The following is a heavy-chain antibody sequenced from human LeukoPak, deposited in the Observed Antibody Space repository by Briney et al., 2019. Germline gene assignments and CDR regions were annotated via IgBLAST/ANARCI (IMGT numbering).Heavy chain of an antibody. CDR3: TRHPPIPAFENGLDV. CDR1: GGSVRRGNYY. Sequence: PSETLSLTCTVSGGSVRRGNYYWTWIRQPAGSGLEWIGRIYTSGTTDYNPSLRTRVTISVDASRNQFSLNLSSVTAADTAVYYCTRHPPIPAFENGLDVWGQGTTVTVSS. J-gene: IGHJ6*02. D-gene: IGHD2-2*01. CDR2: IYTSGTT. V-gene: IGHV4-61*02.